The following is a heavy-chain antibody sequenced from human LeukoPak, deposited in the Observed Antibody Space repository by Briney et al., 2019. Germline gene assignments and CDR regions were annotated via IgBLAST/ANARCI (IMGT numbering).Heavy chain of an antibody. CDR1: GDSVSSKSAA. CDR3: ARGTGATDV. Sequence: SQTLSLTCALSGDSVSSKSAAWNWIRQSPSRGLEWLGRTFYRSKWFNDYAVSVKSRITINPDTSKNQFSLHLNSATPEDTAVYYCARGTGATDVWGQGTMVTVSS. CDR2: TFYRSKWFN. D-gene: IGHD1-7*01. J-gene: IGHJ3*01. V-gene: IGHV6-1*01.